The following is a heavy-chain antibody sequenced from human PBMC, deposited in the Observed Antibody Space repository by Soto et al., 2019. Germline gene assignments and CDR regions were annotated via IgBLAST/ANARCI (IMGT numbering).Heavy chain of an antibody. V-gene: IGHV1-3*01. Sequence: GASVKVSCKASGYTFTSYAMHWLRQAPGQRLEWMGWINAGNGNTKYSQKFQGRVTITRDTSASTAYMELSSLRSEDTAVYYCASSGWYKNYYYYMDVWGKGTTVTVSS. J-gene: IGHJ6*03. CDR3: ASSGWYKNYYYYMDV. CDR2: INAGNGNT. CDR1: GYTFTSYA. D-gene: IGHD6-19*01.